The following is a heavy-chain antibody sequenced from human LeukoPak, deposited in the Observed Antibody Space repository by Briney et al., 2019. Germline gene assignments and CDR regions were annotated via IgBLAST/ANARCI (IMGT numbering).Heavy chain of an antibody. CDR2: ISAGGGST. Sequence: PGGSLRLSCAASGFTFSSYAMSWVRQAPGKGLEWVSAISAGGGSTYYADSVKGRFTISRDNPKNTMYLQMNSLRAEDTAVYYCANTVSSSWYPPNLDYWGQGTLVTVSS. CDR3: ANTVSSSWYPPNLDY. V-gene: IGHV3-23*01. D-gene: IGHD6-13*01. CDR1: GFTFSSYA. J-gene: IGHJ4*02.